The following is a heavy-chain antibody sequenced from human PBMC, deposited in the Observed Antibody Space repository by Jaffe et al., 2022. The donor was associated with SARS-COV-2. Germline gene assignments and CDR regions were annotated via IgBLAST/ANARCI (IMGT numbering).Heavy chain of an antibody. D-gene: IGHD3-22*01. J-gene: IGHJ4*02. CDR1: SGSISSGSVSSGTYY. CDR3: GRHFYDRSGYLTNDY. V-gene: IGHV4-61*02. CDR2: IDKSGST. Sequence: QVQLQESGPGLVKSSQTLSLTCTVSSGSISSGSVSSGTYYWSWIRQPAGKGLEWIGRIDKSGSTNYNPSLRSRVTISLDSSKNQFSLKLSSVTAADTAVYYCGRHFYDRSGYLTNDYWGQGTLVTVSS.